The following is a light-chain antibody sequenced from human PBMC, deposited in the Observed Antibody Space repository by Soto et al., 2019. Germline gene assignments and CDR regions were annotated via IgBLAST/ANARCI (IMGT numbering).Light chain of an antibody. CDR2: EVS. V-gene: IGLV2-8*01. CDR3: SSYAGSNIYV. Sequence: QSVLTQPPSASGSPGQSVTISCTGTSSDVGSYNYVSWYQQNPGKAPKLIIYEVSKRPPGVPDRFSGSKSGNTASLSVSGLPAEDAGDYYCSSYAGSNIYVFGTGTKLTVL. J-gene: IGLJ1*01. CDR1: SSDVGSYNY.